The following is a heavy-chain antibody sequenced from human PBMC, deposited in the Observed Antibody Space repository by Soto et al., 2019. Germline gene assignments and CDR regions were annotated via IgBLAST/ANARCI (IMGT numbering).Heavy chain of an antibody. Sequence: GGSLRLSCAASGFTFSSYAMHWVRQAPGKGLEWVAVISYDGSNKYYADSVKGRFTISRDNSKNTLYLQMNSLRAEDTAVYYCAVGPDLIQLWFGDSAFDIWGQGTMVTVSS. J-gene: IGHJ3*02. D-gene: IGHD5-18*01. CDR1: GFTFSSYA. CDR3: AVGPDLIQLWFGDSAFDI. CDR2: ISYDGSNK. V-gene: IGHV3-30-3*01.